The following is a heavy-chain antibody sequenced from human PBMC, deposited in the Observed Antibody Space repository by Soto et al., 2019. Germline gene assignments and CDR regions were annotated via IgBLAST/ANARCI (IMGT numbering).Heavy chain of an antibody. V-gene: IGHV3-7*03. CDR3: AHPRGYGVFDAYDI. CDR2: MRQDGSEK. J-gene: IGHJ3*02. D-gene: IGHD2-8*01. Sequence: PGGSLRLSCAASGFTFSSYWMSWVRQAPGKGLEWVANMRQDGSEKYYVDSVKGRFTISRDNAKNSLYLQMNSLRTEDTAVYYCAHPRGYGVFDAYDIWGQGAMVTVSS. CDR1: GFTFSSYW.